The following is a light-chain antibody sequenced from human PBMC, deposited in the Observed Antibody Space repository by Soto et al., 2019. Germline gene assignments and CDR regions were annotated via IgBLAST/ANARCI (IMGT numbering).Light chain of an antibody. CDR3: QQYGSSPRA. V-gene: IGKV3-20*01. CDR1: QTISSNY. J-gene: IGKJ1*01. CDR2: GAS. Sequence: QSPGTLALSPGERATLSCRAIQTISSNYLAWYQQKPGQAPRLLIYGASNRATGIPDRFSGSGSGTDFTLTISRLEPEDFAIYYCQQYGSSPRAFGQGTKVDIK.